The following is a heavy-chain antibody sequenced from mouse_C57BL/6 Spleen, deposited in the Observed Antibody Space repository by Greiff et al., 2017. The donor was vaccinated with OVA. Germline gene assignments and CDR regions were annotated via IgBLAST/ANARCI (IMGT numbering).Heavy chain of an antibody. Sequence: EVQLVESGAELVKPGASVKLSCTASGFNIKDYYMHWVKQRTEQGLEWIGRIDPEDGETKYAQKFQGKATLTADTSSNTAYMQLSSLTTEDTAVYYCARTVPPSANDYWGKGTTLTVSS. CDR3: ARTVPPSANDY. J-gene: IGHJ2*01. CDR1: GFNIKDYY. CDR2: IDPEDGET. D-gene: IGHD1-1*01. V-gene: IGHV14-2*01.